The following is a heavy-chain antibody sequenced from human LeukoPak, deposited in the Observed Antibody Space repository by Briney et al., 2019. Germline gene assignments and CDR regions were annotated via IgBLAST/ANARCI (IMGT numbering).Heavy chain of an antibody. CDR1: GFTFSSYE. Sequence: GGSLRLSCAASGFTFSSYEMNWVRQAPGKGLEWVSYISSSGSTIYYADSVKGRFTISRDNSKNTLYLQMNSLRAEDTAVYYCAKDSGSHNYYYYMDVWGKGTTVTMSS. CDR3: AKDSGSHNYYYYMDV. V-gene: IGHV3-48*03. J-gene: IGHJ6*03. CDR2: ISSSGSTI. D-gene: IGHD3-10*01.